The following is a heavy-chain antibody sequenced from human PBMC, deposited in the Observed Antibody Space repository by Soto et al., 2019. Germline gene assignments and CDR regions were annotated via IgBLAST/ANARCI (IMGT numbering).Heavy chain of an antibody. D-gene: IGHD2-15*01. CDR2: MNPNSGNT. Sequence: QVQLVQSGAEVKKPGASVKVSCKASGYTFTSYDINWVRQATGQGLEWMGWMNPNSGNTGYAQKFQGRVTMTRNTSISTAYMELSSLRSENTAVYYCARGYCSGGSCFFETDAFDIWGQGTMVTVSS. CDR3: ARGYCSGGSCFFETDAFDI. V-gene: IGHV1-8*01. CDR1: GYTFTSYD. J-gene: IGHJ3*02.